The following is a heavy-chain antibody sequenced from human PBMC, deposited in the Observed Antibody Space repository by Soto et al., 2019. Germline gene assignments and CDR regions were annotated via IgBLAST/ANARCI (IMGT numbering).Heavy chain of an antibody. D-gene: IGHD4-17*01. J-gene: IGHJ3*02. V-gene: IGHV3-9*01. Sequence: PGGSLRLSCAASGFTFDDYAMYWVRQVPGKGLEWVSGISWNSGRIGYADSVKGRFTISRDNSKNTLYLQMNSLRAEDTAVYYCAKTYGDYGIVDAFDIWGQGTMVTVSS. CDR1: GFTFDDYA. CDR2: ISWNSGRI. CDR3: AKTYGDYGIVDAFDI.